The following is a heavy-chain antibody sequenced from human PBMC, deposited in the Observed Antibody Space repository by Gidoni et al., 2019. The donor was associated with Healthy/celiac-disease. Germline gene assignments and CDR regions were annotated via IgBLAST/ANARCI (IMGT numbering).Heavy chain of an antibody. V-gene: IGHV3-48*03. Sequence: EVQLVESGGGLVQPGGSLRLSCAASGFTLSSYERNWVRQAPGKGLEWVSYISSSGSTIYYADSVKGRFTISRDNAKNSLYLQMNSLRAEDTAVYYCARDRMYSGSYFHYYYGMDVWGQGTTVTVSS. CDR2: ISSSGSTI. CDR1: GFTLSSYE. J-gene: IGHJ6*02. CDR3: ARDRMYSGSYFHYYYGMDV. D-gene: IGHD1-26*01.